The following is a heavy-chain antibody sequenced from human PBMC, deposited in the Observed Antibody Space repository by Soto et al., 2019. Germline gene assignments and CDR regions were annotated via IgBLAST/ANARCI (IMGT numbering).Heavy chain of an antibody. CDR2: ISYDGGKK. CDR1: GFTFSSYE. J-gene: IGHJ6*02. CDR3: ARRSRLSYHGIDV. Sequence: LRLSCAVSGFTFSSYEMHWVRQGPGKGLEWVAIISYDGGKKYYADSVKGRFTMSRDNSKNTLDLQMDSLGVGDTAVYYCARRSRLSYHGIDVWGQGTTVTVSS. D-gene: IGHD2-21*02. V-gene: IGHV3-30-3*01.